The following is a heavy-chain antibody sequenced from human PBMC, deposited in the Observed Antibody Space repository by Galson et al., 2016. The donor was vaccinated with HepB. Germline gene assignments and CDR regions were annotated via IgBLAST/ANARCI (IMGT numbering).Heavy chain of an antibody. V-gene: IGHV3-74*01. D-gene: IGHD3-9*01. CDR3: AREQTSTFEIDY. CDR2: IKNDGTST. Sequence: SLRLSCAASGFTFSNYWMHWVRQSPGKGLVWLARIKNDGTSTIYADVVKGRFSISRDNTNNTLHLQMNSLRVDDTAVYSCAREQTSTFEIDYWGQGNLVTVSS. CDR1: GFTFSNYW. J-gene: IGHJ4*02.